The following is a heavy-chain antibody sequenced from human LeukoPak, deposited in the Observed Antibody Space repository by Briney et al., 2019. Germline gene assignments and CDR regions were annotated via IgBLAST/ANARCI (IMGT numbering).Heavy chain of an antibody. CDR1: GGSITSYY. D-gene: IGHD2-15*01. J-gene: IGHJ1*01. CDR2: IYHSGTT. CDR3: AQKAPYSPGYSQD. Sequence: SETLSLTCTVSGGSITSYYWSWIRQPPGKGLEWIGYIYHSGTTNYNPSLKSRVTISADTSKSQFPLKLSSVTAADTAVYYCAQKAPYSPGYSQDWGQGTLVTVSS. V-gene: IGHV4-59*01.